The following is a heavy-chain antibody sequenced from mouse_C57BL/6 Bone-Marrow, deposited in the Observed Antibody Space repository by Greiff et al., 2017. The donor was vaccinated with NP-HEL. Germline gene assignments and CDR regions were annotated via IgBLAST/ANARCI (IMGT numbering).Heavy chain of an antibody. V-gene: IGHV1-55*01. CDR1: GYTFTSYW. CDR2: IYPGSGST. CDR3: ARRGYYGSSYDY. D-gene: IGHD1-1*01. J-gene: IGHJ2*01. Sequence: QVQLQQPGAELVKPGASVKMSCKASGYTFTSYWITWVKQRPGQGLEWIGDIYPGSGSTNYNEKFKSKATLTVDTSSSTAYMQLSSLTSEDAAVYYCARRGYYGSSYDYWGQGTTLTVSS.